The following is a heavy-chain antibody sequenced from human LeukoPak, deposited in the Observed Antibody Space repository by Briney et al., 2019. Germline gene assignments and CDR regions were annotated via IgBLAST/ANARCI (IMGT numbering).Heavy chain of an antibody. V-gene: IGHV1-18*04. CDR1: GYTFTSYG. CDR2: ISAYNGNT. D-gene: IGHD3-10*01. CDR3: ARDFRFGELSDYYYYGMDV. J-gene: IGHJ6*04. Sequence: APVKVSCKASGYTFTSYGISWVRQAPGQGLEWMGWISAYNGNTNYAQKLQGRVTMTTDTSTSTAYMELRSLRSDDTAVYYCARDFRFGELSDYYYYGMDVWGKGTTVTVSS.